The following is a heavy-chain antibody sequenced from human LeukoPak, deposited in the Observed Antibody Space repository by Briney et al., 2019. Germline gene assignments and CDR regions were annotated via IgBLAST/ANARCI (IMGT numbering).Heavy chain of an antibody. CDR3: ARRVFQQQLAFDY. CDR1: GFTFSSYW. J-gene: IGHJ4*02. Sequence: PGGSLRLSCAASGFTFSSYWMSWVRQAPGKGLEWVANIKQDGSEKYYVDSVKGRFTISRDNAKNSLYLQMNSLRAEDTAVYYRARRVFQQQLAFDYWGQGTLVTVSS. CDR2: IKQDGSEK. D-gene: IGHD6-13*01. V-gene: IGHV3-7*01.